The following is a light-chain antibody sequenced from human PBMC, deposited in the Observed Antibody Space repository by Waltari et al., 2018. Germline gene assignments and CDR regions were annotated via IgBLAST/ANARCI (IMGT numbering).Light chain of an antibody. V-gene: IGKV4-1*01. CDR3: HQYYTTPIT. CDR1: QTILYNTNNKNY. CDR2: GAS. Sequence: DIVMTQSPDSLAVSLGERPTFHCQSSQTILYNTNNKNYLAWYQQKPRQPPKLLIYGASTRETGVPDRFSGSGSGTDFTLTISSLQAEDVAVYYCHQYYTTPITFGQGTRLEIK. J-gene: IGKJ5*01.